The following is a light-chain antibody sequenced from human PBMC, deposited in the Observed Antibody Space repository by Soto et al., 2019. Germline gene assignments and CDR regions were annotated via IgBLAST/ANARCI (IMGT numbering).Light chain of an antibody. CDR3: QQYQSLPFT. V-gene: IGKV1-33*01. CDR1: QDISDY. J-gene: IGKJ3*01. CDR2: DAS. Sequence: DIEMTQSPSSLSASVVDRVTITCQASQDISDYLNWYHQKPGKAPKFLIYDASYLETGVPSRFSGSGSGTDFTFTISSLQPEDIGTYYCQQYQSLPFTFGPGTKVDIK.